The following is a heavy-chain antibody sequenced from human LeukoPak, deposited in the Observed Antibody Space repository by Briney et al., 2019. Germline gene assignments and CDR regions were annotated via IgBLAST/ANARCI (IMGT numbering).Heavy chain of an antibody. D-gene: IGHD6-13*01. CDR3: ARSRHSSTNRAFDI. CDR1: GDSVSSNSAA. V-gene: IGHV6-1*01. J-gene: IGHJ3*02. CDR2: TYYRSKWYN. Sequence: SQTLSLTCALSGDSVSSNSAAWNWIRQSPSRGLGWLGRTYYRSKWYNDYAVSVKSRITINPDTSKNQFSLQLNSVTPEDTAVYYCARSRHSSTNRAFDIWGQGTMVTVSS.